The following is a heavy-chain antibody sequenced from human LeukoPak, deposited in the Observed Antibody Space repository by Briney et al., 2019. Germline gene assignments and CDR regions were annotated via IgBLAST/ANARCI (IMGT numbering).Heavy chain of an antibody. CDR1: GFTFSSYA. J-gene: IGHJ4*02. CDR3: AKASYDILTGAAY. V-gene: IGHV3-23*01. D-gene: IGHD3-9*01. Sequence: GGSLRLPCAASGFTFSSYAMSWVRQAPGKGLEWVSGISDSGGSTYYADSVKGRFTITRDNSKNTLYLQMNSLRAEDTAVYYCAKASYDILTGAAYWGQGTLVTVSS. CDR2: ISDSGGST.